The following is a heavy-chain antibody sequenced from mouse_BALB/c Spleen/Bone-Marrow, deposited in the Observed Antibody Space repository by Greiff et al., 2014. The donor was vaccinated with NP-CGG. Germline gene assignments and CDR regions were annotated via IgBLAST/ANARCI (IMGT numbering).Heavy chain of an antibody. Sequence: VQLQQSGPELVKPGASVKMSCKASGYSFTGYFMNWVMQSHGKSLEWIGRINPYNGDTFYNQKFKGKAILTVDKSSSTAHMELRSLASEDSAVYYCARGDYRFDEGYFDCWGQGTSLTVSS. J-gene: IGHJ2*02. V-gene: IGHV1-20*02. CDR2: INPYNGDT. CDR1: GYSFTGYF. CDR3: ARGDYRFDEGYFDC. D-gene: IGHD2-14*01.